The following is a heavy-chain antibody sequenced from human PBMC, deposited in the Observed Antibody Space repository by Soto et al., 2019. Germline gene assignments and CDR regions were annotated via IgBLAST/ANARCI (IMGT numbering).Heavy chain of an antibody. J-gene: IGHJ3*02. CDR1: AGSFSHYY. CDR2: IKHSGSS. V-gene: IGHV4-34*01. CDR3: ARGGSSDWQVALDI. Sequence: QVQQQPRGAGLLKPSETLSLTCAVYAGSFSHYYWNWIRQSPGKGLEWIGKIKHSGSSNYNPSLRSRVSISVDMSKNQFSLRLTSVTAADTAVYYCARGGSSDWQVALDIWGQGTMVTVSS. D-gene: IGHD6-19*01.